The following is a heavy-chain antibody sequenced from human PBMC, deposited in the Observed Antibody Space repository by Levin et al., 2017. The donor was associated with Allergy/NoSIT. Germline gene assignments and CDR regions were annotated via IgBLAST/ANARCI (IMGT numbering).Heavy chain of an antibody. CDR3: YSSSMSWYFDL. CDR2: ISSNGGST. V-gene: IGHV3-64D*06. Sequence: QSGESLKISCSASGFTFSSYAMHWVRQAPGKGLEYVSAISSNGGSTYYADSVKGRFTISRDNSKNTLYLQMSSLRAEDTAVYYCYSSSMSWYFDLWGRGTLVTVSS. CDR1: GFTFSSYA. D-gene: IGHD6-13*01. J-gene: IGHJ2*01.